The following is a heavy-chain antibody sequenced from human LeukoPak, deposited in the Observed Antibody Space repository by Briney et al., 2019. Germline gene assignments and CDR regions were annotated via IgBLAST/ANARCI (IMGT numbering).Heavy chain of an antibody. CDR1: GGSISSSSYY. J-gene: IGHJ4*02. CDR2: IYYSGST. D-gene: IGHD2-21*02. Sequence: PSETLSLTCTVSGGSISSSSYYWGWIRQPPGKGLEWIGSIYYSGSTYYNPSLKSRVTISVDTSKNQSSLKLSSVTAADTAVYYCARSMVTAIRAVVDYWGQGTLVTVSS. CDR3: ARSMVTAIRAVVDY. V-gene: IGHV4-39*07.